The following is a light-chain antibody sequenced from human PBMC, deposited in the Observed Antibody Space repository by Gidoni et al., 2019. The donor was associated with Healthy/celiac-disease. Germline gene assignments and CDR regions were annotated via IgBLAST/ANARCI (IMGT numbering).Light chain of an antibody. CDR2: GAS. Sequence: EIVLTQSPGTLSLSPGERATLSCRASQSVSSRLLIYGASSRATGIPDRFSGSGSGTDFTLTISRLEPEDFAVYYCQQYGTPGTFVQGTKVEIK. CDR1: QSVSSR. CDR3: QQYGTPGT. V-gene: IGKV3-20*01. J-gene: IGKJ1*01.